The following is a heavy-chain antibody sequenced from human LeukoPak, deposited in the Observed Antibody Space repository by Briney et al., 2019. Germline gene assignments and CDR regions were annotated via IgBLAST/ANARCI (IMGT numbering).Heavy chain of an antibody. J-gene: IGHJ4*02. V-gene: IGHV2-5*01. CDR3: AHRQSDEMGVPFDY. D-gene: IGHD5-24*01. CDR1: GFSLSTSGLD. CDR2: IYWNDDK. Sequence: SGPTLVNPTQTLTLTCTFSGFSLSTSGLDVGWIRQPPGKALEWLAVIYWNDDKRYSPSLKSRLAITKDTSKNQVVLTMTNMDPVDTATYYCAHRQSDEMGVPFDYWGQGILVTVSS.